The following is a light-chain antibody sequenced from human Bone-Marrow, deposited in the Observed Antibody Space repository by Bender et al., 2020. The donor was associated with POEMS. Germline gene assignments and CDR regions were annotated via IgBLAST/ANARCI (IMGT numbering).Light chain of an antibody. CDR3: CSYAHPRTYV. Sequence: QSALTQPASVSGSPGQSITISCTGTSSDVGSYNLVSWYQHHPGKAPKLMIYDHSKRPSGVSDRFSGSKSGNTASLTISGLQAEDEADYHCCSYAHPRTYVFGTGTRVTVL. CDR1: SSDVGSYNL. CDR2: DHS. J-gene: IGLJ1*01. V-gene: IGLV2-23*01.